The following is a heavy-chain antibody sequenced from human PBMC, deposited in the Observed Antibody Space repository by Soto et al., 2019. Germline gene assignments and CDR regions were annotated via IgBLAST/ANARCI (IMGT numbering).Heavy chain of an antibody. D-gene: IGHD3-22*01. Sequence: PGGSLRLSCAASGFTFSSYGMHWVRQAPGKGLEWVAVIWYDGSNKYYADSVKGRFTISRDNSKNTLYLQMNSLRAEDTAVYYCARGHYYDSSGYYYDNIFDYWGPGTLVTVST. J-gene: IGHJ4*02. V-gene: IGHV3-33*01. CDR2: IWYDGSNK. CDR3: ARGHYYDSSGYYYDNIFDY. CDR1: GFTFSSYG.